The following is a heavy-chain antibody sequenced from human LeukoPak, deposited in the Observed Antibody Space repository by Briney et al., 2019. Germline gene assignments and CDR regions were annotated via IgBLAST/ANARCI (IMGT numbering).Heavy chain of an antibody. CDR3: ARENSSGWYQGGDSQFDY. CDR2: ISSSSYI. Sequence: GGSLRLSCAASGFTFSSYSMNWVRQAPGKGLEWVSSISSSSYIYYADSVKGRFTISRDNAKNSLYLQMNSLRAEDTAVYYCARENSSGWYQGGDSQFDYWGQGTLVTVSS. V-gene: IGHV3-21*01. D-gene: IGHD6-19*01. CDR1: GFTFSSYS. J-gene: IGHJ4*02.